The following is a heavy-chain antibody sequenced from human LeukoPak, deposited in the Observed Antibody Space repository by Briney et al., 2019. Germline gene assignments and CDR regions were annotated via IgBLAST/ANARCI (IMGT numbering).Heavy chain of an antibody. CDR1: GFTFSSQA. CDR3: AKGSRGNYDY. J-gene: IGHJ4*02. CDR2: ISGRDGST. Sequence: GGSLRLSCAASGFTFSSQAMTCVRQAPGKGLEWVSAISGRDGSTYYADSVKGRFTISRDNSKNTLYLQMNSLRAEDTALYYCAKGSRGNYDYWGQGTLVTVSS. D-gene: IGHD1-7*01. V-gene: IGHV3-23*01.